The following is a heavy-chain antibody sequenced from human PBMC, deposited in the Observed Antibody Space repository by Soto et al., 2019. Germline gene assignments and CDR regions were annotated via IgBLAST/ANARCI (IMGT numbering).Heavy chain of an antibody. D-gene: IGHD6-13*01. V-gene: IGHV3-15*01. J-gene: IGHJ5*02. Sequence: GGSLRLSXAASGFTFSNAWMSWVRQAPGKGLEWVGRIKSKTDSGTTDYAAPVKGRFTISRDDSKNTLYLQMNSLKTEDTAVYYCTTDQITAGKDWFDPWGQGTLVTVSS. CDR1: GFTFSNAW. CDR2: IKSKTDSGTT. CDR3: TTDQITAGKDWFDP.